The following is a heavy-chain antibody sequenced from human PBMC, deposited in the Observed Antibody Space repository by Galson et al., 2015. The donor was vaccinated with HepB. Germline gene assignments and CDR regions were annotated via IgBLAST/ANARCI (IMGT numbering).Heavy chain of an antibody. CDR2: IYYSGST. V-gene: IGHV4-61*01. D-gene: IGHD6-13*01. J-gene: IGHJ4*02. Sequence: SETLSLTCTVSGGSVSSGSDYWSWIRQPPGKGLEWIGHIYYSGSTNYNPSLKSRVTFSIDTSKNQFSLRLSSVTAADTAVYYCARTIITAAGSDSWGQGTLVTVSS. CDR3: ARTIITAAGSDS. CDR1: GGSVSSGSDY.